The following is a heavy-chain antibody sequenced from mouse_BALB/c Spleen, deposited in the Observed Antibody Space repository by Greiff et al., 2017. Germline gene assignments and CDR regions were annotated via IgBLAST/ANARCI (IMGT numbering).Heavy chain of an antibody. CDR2: IYPYNGGT. V-gene: IGHV1S29*02. D-gene: IGHD4-1*01. J-gene: IGHJ2*01. CDR1: GYTFTDYN. Sequence: VQLQQSGPELVKPGASVKISCKASGYTFTDYNMHWVKQSHGKSLEWIGYIYPYNGGTGYNQKFKSKATLTVDNSSSTAYMELRSLTSEDSAVYYCARRGLGRVFDYWGQGTTLTVSS. CDR3: ARRGLGRVFDY.